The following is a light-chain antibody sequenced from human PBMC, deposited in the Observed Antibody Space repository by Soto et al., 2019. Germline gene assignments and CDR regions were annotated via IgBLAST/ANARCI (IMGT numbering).Light chain of an antibody. J-gene: IGKJ1*01. CDR3: QQYGRSPPT. V-gene: IGKV3-20*01. CDR2: GAS. CDR1: QSVSSNY. Sequence: EIVLTQSPGTLSLSPGEGATLSCRASQSVSSNYLAWYQQKPGQAPRLLIYGASSRATGIPDRFSGSGSGTDFTLTISRLEPEDFAVYYCQQYGRSPPTFGQGTKVEIK.